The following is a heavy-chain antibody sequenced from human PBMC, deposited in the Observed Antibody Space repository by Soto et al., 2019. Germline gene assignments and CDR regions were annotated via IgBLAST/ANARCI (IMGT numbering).Heavy chain of an antibody. D-gene: IGHD6-13*01. CDR3: AREDNDEGIADAWDDAFDI. CDR1: GYTFTSYY. CDR2: INPSGGST. V-gene: IGHV1-46*01. J-gene: IGHJ3*02. Sequence: ASVKVSCKASGYTFTSYYMRWVRQAPGQGLEWMGIINPSGGSTSYAQKFQGRVTMTRDTSTGTVYMELSSLRSEDTAVYYCAREDNDEGIADAWDDAFDIWGQGTMVTVSS.